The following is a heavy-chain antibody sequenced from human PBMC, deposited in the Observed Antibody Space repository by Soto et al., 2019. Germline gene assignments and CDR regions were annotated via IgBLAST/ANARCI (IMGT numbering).Heavy chain of an antibody. J-gene: IGHJ6*02. V-gene: IGHV1-69*13. CDR2: IIPIFGTA. CDR3: ARGYPIITGTYYYYGMDV. D-gene: IGHD1-20*01. CDR1: GGTFSSYA. Sequence: ASVKVSCKASGGTFSSYAISWVRQAPGQGLEWMGGIIPIFGTANYAQKFQGRVTITADESTSTAYMELSSLRSEDTAVYYCARGYPIITGTYYYYGMDVWGQGTTVTVSS.